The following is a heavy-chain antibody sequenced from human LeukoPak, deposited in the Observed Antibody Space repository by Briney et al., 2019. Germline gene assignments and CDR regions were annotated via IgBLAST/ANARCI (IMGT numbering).Heavy chain of an antibody. CDR1: GFTFSSYS. Sequence: GGSLRLSCAASGFTFSSYSMNWVRQAPGKGREWVSSISSISSYIYYADSVKGRFTISRDNAKNSLYLQMNSLRAEDTAVYYCARDAVGYYGSGSYPNWFDPWGQGTLVTVSS. J-gene: IGHJ5*02. CDR2: ISSISSYI. V-gene: IGHV3-21*01. D-gene: IGHD3-10*01. CDR3: ARDAVGYYGSGSYPNWFDP.